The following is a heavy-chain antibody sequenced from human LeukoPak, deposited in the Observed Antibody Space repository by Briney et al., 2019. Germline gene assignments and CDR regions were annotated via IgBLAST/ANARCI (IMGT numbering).Heavy chain of an antibody. Sequence: SQTLSLTCALSGDSVSSNSAAWNWIRQPPSRGLEWLGRTYYRSKWYNDYAVSVKSRITINPDTSKNQFSLQLNSVSPEDTAVYYCAREVDSHGTLFYYGMDVWGQGTTVTVSS. CDR2: TYYRSKWYN. CDR3: AREVDSHGTLFYYGMDV. CDR1: GDSVSSNSAA. V-gene: IGHV6-1*01. J-gene: IGHJ6*02. D-gene: IGHD6-13*01.